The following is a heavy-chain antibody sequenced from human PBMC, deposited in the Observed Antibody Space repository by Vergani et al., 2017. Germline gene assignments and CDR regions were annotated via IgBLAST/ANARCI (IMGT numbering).Heavy chain of an antibody. V-gene: IGHV4-34*01. CDR2: IDHTGRP. CDR3: ARVNTETNGHLYDYDYMDV. J-gene: IGHJ6*03. D-gene: IGHD4-11*01. CDR1: GGSFTSYH. Sequence: QVQLQQWGGGLLKPSETLSLTCVVTGGSFTSYHWTWIRQSPGEGLEWVGDIDHTGRPDYNPSLKSRLTMSVDKSRNQLSLTLNSVTATDTAIYFCARVNTETNGHLYDYDYMDVWGQGTAVTVS.